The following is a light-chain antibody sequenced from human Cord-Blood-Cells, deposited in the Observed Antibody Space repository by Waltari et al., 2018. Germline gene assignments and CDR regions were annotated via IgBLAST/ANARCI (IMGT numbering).Light chain of an antibody. CDR3: QAWDSSTKV. CDR2: QDS. J-gene: IGLJ2*01. Sequence: SYELTQPPSVSVSPGQTASITCSGAKLGDKYACWYQQKPGQSPVLVIYQDSKRHSGIPERFSGSNSGNTATLTISGTQAMDEADYYCQAWDSSTKVFGGGTKLTVL. CDR1: KLGDKY. V-gene: IGLV3-1*01.